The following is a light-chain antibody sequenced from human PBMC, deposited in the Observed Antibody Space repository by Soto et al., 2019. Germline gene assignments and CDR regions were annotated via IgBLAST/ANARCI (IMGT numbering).Light chain of an antibody. V-gene: IGLV2-14*01. Sequence: QSVLTQPASVSGSPGQSITISCTGTSSDVGGYDYVSWYQQHPGKAPKLIIFEVSNRPSGTSNRFSDPKSGNTASLTISGLQAEDEADYFCISYTSSSPIDVFGTGTKVAAL. J-gene: IGLJ1*01. CDR2: EVS. CDR1: SSDVGGYDY. CDR3: ISYTSSSPIDV.